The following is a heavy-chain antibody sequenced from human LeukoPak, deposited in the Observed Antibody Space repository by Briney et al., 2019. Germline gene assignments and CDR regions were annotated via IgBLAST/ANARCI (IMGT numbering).Heavy chain of an antibody. J-gene: IGHJ6*02. V-gene: IGHV3-30-3*01. CDR3: ARDPINSPRDAAFYYYYYGMDV. CDR1: GFTFSSYA. Sequence: GGSLRLSCAASGFTFSSYAMHWVRQAPGKGLEWVAVISYDGSNKYYADSVKGRFTISRDNSKNTLYLQMNSLRAEDTAVYYCARDPINSPRDAAFYYYYYGMDVWGQGTTVTVSS. D-gene: IGHD5-24*01. CDR2: ISYDGSNK.